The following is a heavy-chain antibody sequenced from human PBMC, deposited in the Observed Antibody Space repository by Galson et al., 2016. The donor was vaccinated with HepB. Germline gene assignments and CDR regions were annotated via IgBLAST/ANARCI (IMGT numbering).Heavy chain of an antibody. CDR2: INYSGGAT. Sequence: SVKVSCKASGYTFTTYYTHWVRQAPGQGLEWMGVINYSGGATDYPQKFQGRVTMTSDTSSSTVYMDLSSLRSEDTAVYYCAGGSYNVGAALGLDYWGQGTLLTVSS. CDR3: AGGSYNVGAALGLDY. CDR1: GYTFTTYY. D-gene: IGHD2-15*01. V-gene: IGHV1-46*01. J-gene: IGHJ4*02.